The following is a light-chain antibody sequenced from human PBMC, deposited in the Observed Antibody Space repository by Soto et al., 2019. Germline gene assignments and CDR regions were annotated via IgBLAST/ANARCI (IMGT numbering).Light chain of an antibody. CDR3: KSYAGSNTYV. CDR2: EVV. J-gene: IGLJ1*01. CDR1: KNDIGVYDF. V-gene: IGLV2-8*01. Sequence: QSVLTQPPSASGSPGQSVTISCTGTKNDIGVYDFVSWYQHHPGKAPRLIIYEVVQRPSGVPDRFSGSKSGNMASLTVSGLQAADEADYFCKSYAGSNTYVFGSGTKATVL.